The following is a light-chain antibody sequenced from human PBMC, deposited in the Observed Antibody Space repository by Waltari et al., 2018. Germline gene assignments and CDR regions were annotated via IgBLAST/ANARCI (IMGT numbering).Light chain of an antibody. Sequence: DIQMTQSPSSLSASVGDRVTISCRASQSISTYLNWYQQKPGKAPKLLIYAASSLQSGVPSRFSGSGSWTDFTLTINSLQPEDFATYYCQQTSSRRTFGQGTKVEIK. CDR2: AAS. V-gene: IGKV1-39*01. J-gene: IGKJ1*01. CDR3: QQTSSRRT. CDR1: QSISTY.